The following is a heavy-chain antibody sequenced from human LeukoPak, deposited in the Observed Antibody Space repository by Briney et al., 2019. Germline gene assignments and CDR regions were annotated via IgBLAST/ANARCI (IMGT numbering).Heavy chain of an antibody. CDR2: ISAYNGNT. CDR1: GYTFTSYG. J-gene: IGHJ6*02. Sequence: ASVKVSCEASGYTFTSYGISWVRQAPGQGLEWMGWISAYNGNTNYAQKLQGRVTMTTDTSTSTAYMELRSLRSDDTAVYYCAREGGLELPNDYYYGMDVWGQGTTVTVSS. CDR3: AREGGLELPNDYYYGMDV. V-gene: IGHV1-18*01. D-gene: IGHD1-7*01.